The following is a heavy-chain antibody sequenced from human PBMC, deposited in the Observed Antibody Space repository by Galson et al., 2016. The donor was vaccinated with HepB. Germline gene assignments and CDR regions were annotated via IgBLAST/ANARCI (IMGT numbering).Heavy chain of an antibody. Sequence: PALVKPTQTLTLTCSISGFSLNTDGLCVSWIRQPPGKALEWLARIDWDDDQYYSTSLQTRLTVSRDTPTNQVVLTMTNMDPVDTATYYCARIRVDRVSTDKGEGYSYYGMDVWGQGTTVTVSS. CDR2: IDWDDDQ. V-gene: IGHV2-70*11. D-gene: IGHD5/OR15-5a*01. CDR1: GFSLNTDGLC. CDR3: ARIRVDRVSTDKGEGYSYYGMDV. J-gene: IGHJ6*02.